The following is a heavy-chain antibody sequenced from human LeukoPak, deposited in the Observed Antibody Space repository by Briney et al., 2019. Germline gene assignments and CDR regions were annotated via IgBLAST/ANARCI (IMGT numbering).Heavy chain of an antibody. Sequence: GGSLGLSCAASGFTFSSCAMSWVRQAPGKGLEWVSTISGSGGNTYYADSVKGRFTISRDNSKNTLYLQMNSLRAGDTAVYYCANERNGRAAAGLFDFWGQGTLVTVSS. V-gene: IGHV3-23*01. CDR2: ISGSGGNT. CDR3: ANERNGRAAAGLFDF. D-gene: IGHD6-13*01. CDR1: GFTFSSCA. J-gene: IGHJ4*02.